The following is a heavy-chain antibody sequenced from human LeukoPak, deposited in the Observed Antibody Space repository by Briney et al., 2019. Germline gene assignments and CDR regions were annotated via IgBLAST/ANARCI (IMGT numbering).Heavy chain of an antibody. Sequence: GGSLRLSCAASGFTFSSYSMNWVRQAPGKGLEWVSKITSSSSTAFYADSVKGRFTISRDNAKNSLYLQMNSLRAEDTAVYYCARSKYRGSGWSGFDYWGQGTLVTVSS. J-gene: IGHJ4*02. D-gene: IGHD6-19*01. CDR2: ITSSSSTA. CDR1: GFTFSSYS. CDR3: ARSKYRGSGWSGFDY. V-gene: IGHV3-48*01.